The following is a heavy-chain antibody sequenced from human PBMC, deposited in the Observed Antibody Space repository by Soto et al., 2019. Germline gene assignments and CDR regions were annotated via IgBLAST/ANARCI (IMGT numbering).Heavy chain of an antibody. J-gene: IGHJ6*02. CDR1: GFSLTSPGMC. D-gene: IGHD1-20*01. CDR3: ARSIRGPRRLSGMDV. Sequence: SGPTLVNPTETLTLTCTFSGFSLTSPGMCVSWIRQSPGKALEWLALIERDDDDKYYSTSLKTRLTISKDTRKNQVVLTMANMEPADTATYYCARSIRGPRRLSGMDVWGQGTTVTVSS. CDR2: IERDDDDK. V-gene: IGHV2-70*13.